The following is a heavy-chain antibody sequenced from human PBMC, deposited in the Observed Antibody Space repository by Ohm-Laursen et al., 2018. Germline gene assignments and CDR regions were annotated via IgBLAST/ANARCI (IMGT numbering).Heavy chain of an antibody. Sequence: SLRLSCAASGFTFSSYWMSWVRQAPGKGLEWVANIKQDGSEKYYVDSVKGRFTISRDNSKNTLYLQMNSLTAEDTAAYYCEGKGPQQLYWGQGTLVTVSS. J-gene: IGHJ4*02. CDR1: GFTFSSYW. CDR2: IKQDGSEK. V-gene: IGHV3-7*03. D-gene: IGHD6-13*01. CDR3: EGKGPQQLY.